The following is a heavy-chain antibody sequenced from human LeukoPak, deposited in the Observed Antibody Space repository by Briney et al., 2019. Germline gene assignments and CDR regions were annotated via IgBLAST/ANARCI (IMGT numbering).Heavy chain of an antibody. J-gene: IGHJ4*02. CDR1: GFTFNSYA. D-gene: IGHD2-2*03. CDR2: ISGSGGST. V-gene: IGHV3-23*01. Sequence: GGSLRLSCVASGFTFNSYAMSWVRQAPGKGLEWVSAISGSGGSTYYADYVKGRFTISRDNSKSTLYLQMNSLGAEDTALYYCAKDNGYCTSTSCFLEYWGQGTLVTVSS. CDR3: AKDNGYCTSTSCFLEY.